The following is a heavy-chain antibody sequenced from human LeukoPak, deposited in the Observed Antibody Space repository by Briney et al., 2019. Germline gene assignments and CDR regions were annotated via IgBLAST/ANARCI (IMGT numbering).Heavy chain of an antibody. V-gene: IGHV4-39*01. CDR3: ARRCSSTSCYFGGAFDY. D-gene: IGHD2-2*01. J-gene: IGHJ4*02. CDR2: IYYSGST. CDR1: GGSISSSSYY. Sequence: SETLSLTCTVSGGSISSSSYYWGWIRQPPGKGLEWIGSIYYSGSTYYNPSLKSRVTISVDTSKNQFSLKLSSVTAADTAVYYCARRCSSTSCYFGGAFDYWGQGTLVTVSS.